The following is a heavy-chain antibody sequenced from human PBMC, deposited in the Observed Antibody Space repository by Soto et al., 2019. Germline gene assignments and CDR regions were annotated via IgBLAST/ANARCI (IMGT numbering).Heavy chain of an antibody. CDR3: ARQLLGFGITGFRGAFDI. J-gene: IGHJ3*02. D-gene: IGHD1-20*01. CDR1: GYSFTSYW. CDR2: IYPGDSDT. V-gene: IGHV5-51*01. Sequence: PGESLKISCKGSGYSFTSYWIGWVRQMPGKGLEWMGIIYPGDSDTRYSPSFQGQVTISADKSISTAYLQWSSLKASDTTMYYCARQLLGFGITGFRGAFDIWGQGTMVTVSS.